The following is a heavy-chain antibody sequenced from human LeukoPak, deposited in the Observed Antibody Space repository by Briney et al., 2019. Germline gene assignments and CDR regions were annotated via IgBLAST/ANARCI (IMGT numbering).Heavy chain of an antibody. CDR3: AIIVATMSYYYYGMDV. V-gene: IGHV1-69*13. D-gene: IGHD5-12*01. Sequence: SVKVSCKASGGTFSSYAISWVRQAPGQGLEWMGGITPIFGTANYAQKFQGRVTITADESTSTAYMELSSLRSEDTAVYYCAIIVATMSYYYYGMDVWGQGTTVTVSS. CDR1: GGTFSSYA. CDR2: ITPIFGTA. J-gene: IGHJ6*02.